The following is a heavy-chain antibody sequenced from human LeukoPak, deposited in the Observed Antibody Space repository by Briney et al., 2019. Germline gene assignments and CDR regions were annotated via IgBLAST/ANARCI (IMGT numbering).Heavy chain of an antibody. CDR3: AKEGRSLQTY. CDR2: IKEDGTET. Sequence: GGSLRLSCAASGFTFSSYWMSWVRLAPGKGLEWVANIKEDGTETYYVDSVKGRFTISRDNAKNSLYLQMNSLRVEDTAVYYCAKEGRSLQTYWGQGTLVTVSS. D-gene: IGHD5-24*01. J-gene: IGHJ4*02. V-gene: IGHV3-7*03. CDR1: GFTFSSYW.